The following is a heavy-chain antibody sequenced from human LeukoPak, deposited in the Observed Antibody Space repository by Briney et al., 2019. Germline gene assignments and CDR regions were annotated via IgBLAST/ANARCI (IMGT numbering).Heavy chain of an antibody. CDR3: ARIHLSSAWFGELFSCWFDP. J-gene: IGHJ5*02. D-gene: IGHD3-10*01. CDR2: IYYSGST. CDR1: GGSISSSSYY. Sequence: SETLSLTCTVSGGSISSSSYYWGWIRQPPGKGLEWIGSIYYSGSTYYNPSLKSRVTISVDTSKNQFSLKLSSVTAADTAVYYCARIHLSSAWFGELFSCWFDPWGQGTLVTVSS. V-gene: IGHV4-39*01.